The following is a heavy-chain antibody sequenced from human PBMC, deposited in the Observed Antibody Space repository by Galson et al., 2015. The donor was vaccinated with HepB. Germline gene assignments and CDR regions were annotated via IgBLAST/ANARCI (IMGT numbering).Heavy chain of an antibody. CDR2: ISAYNGNT. D-gene: IGHD3-16*01. V-gene: IGHV1-18*04. CDR1: GYTFTSYG. CDR3: ARDGLYYDYVWGSSSIDY. J-gene: IGHJ4*02. Sequence: SVKVSCKASGYTFTSYGISRVRQAPGQGLEWMGWISAYNGNTNYAQKLQGRVTMTTDTSTSTAYMELRSLRSDDTAVYYCARDGLYYDYVWGSSSIDYWGQGTLVTVSS.